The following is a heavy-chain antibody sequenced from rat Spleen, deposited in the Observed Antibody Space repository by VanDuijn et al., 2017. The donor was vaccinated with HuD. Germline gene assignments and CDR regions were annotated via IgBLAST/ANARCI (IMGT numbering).Heavy chain of an antibody. J-gene: IGHJ2*01. Sequence: QVQLKESGPGLVKPSLTLSLTCTVSGFSLSNYGVIWVRQPPGKGLEWMGGMTYNGDTSYNSALISRLSISRDTSKNQVFLEMNSLQTDDTGTYYCTIHPRYWGQGVMVTVSS. D-gene: IGHD3-1*01. CDR3: TIHPRY. CDR2: MTYNGDT. CDR1: GFSLSNYG. V-gene: IGHV2-63*01.